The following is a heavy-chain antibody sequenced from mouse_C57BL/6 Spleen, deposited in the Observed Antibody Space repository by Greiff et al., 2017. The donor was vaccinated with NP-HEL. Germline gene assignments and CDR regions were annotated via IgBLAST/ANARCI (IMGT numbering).Heavy chain of an antibody. V-gene: IGHV5-16*01. J-gene: IGHJ2*01. CDR1: GFTFSDYY. CDR3: ARDRRFYYGSSEGYFDY. Sequence: EVKLVESEGGLVQPGSSMKLSCTASGFTFSDYYMAWVRQVPEKGLEWVANINYDGSSTYYLDSLKSRFIISRDNAKNILYLQMSSLKSEDTATYYCARDRRFYYGSSEGYFDYWGQGTTLTVSS. D-gene: IGHD1-1*01. CDR2: INYDGSST.